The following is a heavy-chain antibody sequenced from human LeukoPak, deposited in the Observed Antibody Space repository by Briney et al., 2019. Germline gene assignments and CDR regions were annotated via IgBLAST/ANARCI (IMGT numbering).Heavy chain of an antibody. V-gene: IGHV3-23*01. CDR3: AKVVGIWIGEMFDAFDV. J-gene: IGHJ3*01. D-gene: IGHD2-21*01. CDR1: GFTFRSYV. CDR2: ISHSGDRT. Sequence: DPGGSLRLSCAASGFTFRSYVMNWVRQAPGKGLEWVSAISHSGDRTYYADSVKGRFTISRDNSKNILYLQMNGLRAEDTALYYCAKVVGIWIGEMFDAFDVWGHGTMVAVSS.